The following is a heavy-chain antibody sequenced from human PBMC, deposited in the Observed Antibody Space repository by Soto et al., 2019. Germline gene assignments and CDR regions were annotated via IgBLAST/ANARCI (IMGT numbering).Heavy chain of an antibody. CDR1: GFTFSSYG. V-gene: IGHV3-30*18. D-gene: IGHD2-15*01. J-gene: IGHJ3*02. CDR3: AKDLLYCSGGSCAPHDAFDI. CDR2: ISYDGSNK. Sequence: QVQLVESGGGVVQPGRSLRLSCAASGFTFSSYGMHWVRQAPGKVMEWVAVISYDGSNKYYADSVKGRFTISRDNSKNTLYLQMNSLRAEDTAVYYCAKDLLYCSGGSCAPHDAFDIWGQGTMVTVSS.